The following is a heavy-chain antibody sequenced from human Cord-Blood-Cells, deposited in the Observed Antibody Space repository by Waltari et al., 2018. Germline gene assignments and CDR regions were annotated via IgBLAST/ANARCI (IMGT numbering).Heavy chain of an antibody. D-gene: IGHD2-2*01. CDR3: ARVVVPAAIRPQYYFDY. Sequence: QVQLVQSGAEVKKPGSSVKVSCKASGGTFSSYAISWVRQAPGQGLEWMGGIIPSLGTANYAQKFQGRVTITADESTSTAYMGLSSLRSEDTAVYYCARVVVPAAIRPQYYFDYWGQGTLVTVSS. CDR2: IIPSLGTA. CDR1: GGTFSSYA. J-gene: IGHJ4*02. V-gene: IGHV1-69*12.